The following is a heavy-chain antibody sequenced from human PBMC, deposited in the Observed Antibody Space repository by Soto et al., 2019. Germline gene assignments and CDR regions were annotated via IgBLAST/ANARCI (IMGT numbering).Heavy chain of an antibody. V-gene: IGHV3-21*01. CDR2: ISSSSSYI. CDR1: GFTFSSYS. D-gene: IGHD3-9*01. Sequence: GGSLRLSCAASGFTFSSYSMNWVRQAPGKGLEWVSSISSSSSYIYYADSVKGRFTISRDNAKNSLYLQMNSLRAEDTAVYYCASSVDILTGYIDYWGQGTLVTVSS. CDR3: ASSVDILTGYIDY. J-gene: IGHJ4*02.